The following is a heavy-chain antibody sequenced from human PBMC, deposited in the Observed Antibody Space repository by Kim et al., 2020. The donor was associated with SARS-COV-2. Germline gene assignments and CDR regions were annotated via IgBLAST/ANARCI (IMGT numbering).Heavy chain of an antibody. CDR2: ISSSGSTI. D-gene: IGHD5-18*01. CDR1: GFTFSSYE. V-gene: IGHV3-48*03. Sequence: GGSLRLSCAASGFTFSSYEMNWVRQAPGKGLVWVSYISSSGSTIYYADSVKGRFTISRDNAKNSLYLQMNSLRAEDTAVYYCASVRIWLWLRHPPHCDYWRQGTLVPVSS. CDR3: ASVRIWLWLRHPPHCDY. J-gene: IGHJ4*02.